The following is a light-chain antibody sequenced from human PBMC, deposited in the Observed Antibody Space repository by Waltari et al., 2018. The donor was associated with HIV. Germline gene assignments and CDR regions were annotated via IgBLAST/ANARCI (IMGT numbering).Light chain of an antibody. CDR2: WAN. Sequence: QSVLTQPPSASGTPGQRVTIYCSGSNSNIGINYVYWYQQLPGTAPKLLIYWANQRPSGFPGRFSGSNSATSATLAISGLRSEDEADYYCAAWDDSLSGLVFGGGTNLTVL. V-gene: IGLV1-47*01. CDR3: AAWDDSLSGLV. J-gene: IGLJ3*02. CDR1: NSNIGINY.